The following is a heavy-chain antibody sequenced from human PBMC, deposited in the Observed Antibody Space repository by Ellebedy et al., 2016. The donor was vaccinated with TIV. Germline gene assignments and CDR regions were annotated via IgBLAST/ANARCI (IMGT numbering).Heavy chain of an antibody. J-gene: IGHJ4*02. CDR3: ARGYRWLPLDY. V-gene: IGHV3-43*01. Sequence: GGSLRLSCAASGFTFADYTIHRVRQAPGQGLAWVSLISWGGGDTHYADSVKGRFSISRDNTKNSLHLQMNSLRAEDTALYYCARGYRWLPLDYWGKGTLVTVSS. CDR1: GFTFADYT. D-gene: IGHD2-8*02. CDR2: ISWGGGDT.